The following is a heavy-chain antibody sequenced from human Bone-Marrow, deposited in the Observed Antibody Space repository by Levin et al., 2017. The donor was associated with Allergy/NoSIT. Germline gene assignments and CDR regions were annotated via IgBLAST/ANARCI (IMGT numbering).Heavy chain of an antibody. J-gene: IGHJ4*02. CDR2: INWNGDNT. CDR1: GFTFDDYV. V-gene: IGHV3-20*04. Sequence: RSSETLSLTCAASGFTFDDYVMTWVRQAPGKGLEWVCGINWNGDNTGYADSVRGRFTIFRDNTNNSLFLQMNSLRAEDTAFYYCARVMTGSRSYYNSHEIDCWGQGTLVTVSS. D-gene: IGHD3-10*01. CDR3: ARVMTGSRSYYNSHEIDC.